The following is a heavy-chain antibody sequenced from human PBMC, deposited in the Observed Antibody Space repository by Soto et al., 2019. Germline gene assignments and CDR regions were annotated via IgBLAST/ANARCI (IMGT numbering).Heavy chain of an antibody. CDR1: GFTFSNAW. Sequence: PGGSLRLSCAASGFTFSNAWMSWVRQAPGKGLERVGRIKSKTDGGTTDYDAPVKGRFTISRDDSKNTLYLQMNSLKTEDTAVYYCTTEDIVVVPAATNFSYYYYGMDVWGQGTTVTVSS. D-gene: IGHD2-2*01. J-gene: IGHJ6*02. CDR3: TTEDIVVVPAATNFSYYYYGMDV. V-gene: IGHV3-15*01. CDR2: IKSKTDGGTT.